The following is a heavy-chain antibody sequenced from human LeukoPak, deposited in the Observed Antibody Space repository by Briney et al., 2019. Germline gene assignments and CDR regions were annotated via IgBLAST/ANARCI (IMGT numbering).Heavy chain of an antibody. J-gene: IGHJ3*02. Sequence: TSETLSLTCTVSGGSISSGSYYWSWIRQPAGKGLEWIGRIYTSGSTNYNPSLKSRVTISVDTSKNQFSLKLSSVTAADTAVYYCARVGEGYYGSGDDAFDIWGQGTMVTVSS. CDR2: IYTSGST. D-gene: IGHD3-10*01. V-gene: IGHV4-61*02. CDR3: ARVGEGYYGSGDDAFDI. CDR1: GGSISSGSYY.